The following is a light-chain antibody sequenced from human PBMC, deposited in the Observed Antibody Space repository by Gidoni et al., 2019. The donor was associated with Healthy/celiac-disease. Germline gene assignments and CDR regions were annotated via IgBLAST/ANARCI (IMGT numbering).Light chain of an antibody. CDR1: QSVNSN. J-gene: IGKJ2*01. CDR2: AAS. CDR3: QQYNNWPPEDT. Sequence: EIVMTQSPATLSVSPGERATLSCRASQSVNSNLAWYQQKPGQAPRLLIYAASTRATGIPARFSGSGSETEFTLTISSLQSEDFAVYYCQQYNNWPPEDTFGQXTKLEIK. V-gene: IGKV3-15*01.